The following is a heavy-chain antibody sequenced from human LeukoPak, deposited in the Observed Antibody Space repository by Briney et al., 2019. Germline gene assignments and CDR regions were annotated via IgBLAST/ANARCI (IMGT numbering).Heavy chain of an antibody. CDR1: GGSISSGSYY. Sequence: PSETLSLTCTVSGGSISSGSYYWSWIRQPAGKGLEWIERIYTSGGTNYNPSLKSRVTISVDTSKNQFSLKPNSVTAADTAVYYCARGPHSSGYYPLFDYWGQGTLVTVSS. J-gene: IGHJ4*02. CDR2: IYTSGGT. D-gene: IGHD3-22*01. CDR3: ARGPHSSGYYPLFDY. V-gene: IGHV4-61*02.